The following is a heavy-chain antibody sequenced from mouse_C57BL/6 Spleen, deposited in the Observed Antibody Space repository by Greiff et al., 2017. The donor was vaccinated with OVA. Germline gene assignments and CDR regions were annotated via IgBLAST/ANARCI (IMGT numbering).Heavy chain of an antibody. J-gene: IGHJ4*01. CDR3: ARRGWAHAMDY. CDR2: ISGGGGNT. Sequence: EVQGVESGGGLVKPGGSLKLSCAASGFTFSSYTMSWVRQTPEKRLEWVATISGGGGNTYYPDSVKGRFTISRDNAKNTLYLQMSSLRSEDTAWYYCARRGWAHAMDYWGQGTSVTVSS. V-gene: IGHV5-9*01. CDR1: GFTFSSYT. D-gene: IGHD3-3*01.